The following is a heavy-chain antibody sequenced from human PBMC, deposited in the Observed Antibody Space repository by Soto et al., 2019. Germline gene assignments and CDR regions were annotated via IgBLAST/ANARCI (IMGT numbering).Heavy chain of an antibody. D-gene: IGHD2-2*02. CDR3: ARDHCSSTSCYNYYYGMDV. V-gene: IGHV1-69*01. CDR2: IIPIFGTA. CDR1: GGTFSSYA. Sequence: QVQLVQSGAEVKKPGSSVKVSCKASGGTFSSYAISWVRQAPGQGLEWMGGIIPIFGTANYAQKFQSRVTITADESTSTAYMELSSLRSEDTAVYYCARDHCSSTSCYNYYYGMDVWGQGTTVTVSS. J-gene: IGHJ6*02.